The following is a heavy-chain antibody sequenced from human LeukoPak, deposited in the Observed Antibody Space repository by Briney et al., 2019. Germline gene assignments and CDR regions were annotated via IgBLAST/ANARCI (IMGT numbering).Heavy chain of an antibody. J-gene: IGHJ4*02. CDR2: IYYSGST. CDR1: GGSIRNYY. D-gene: IGHD6-19*01. V-gene: IGHV4-59*08. CDR3: ARHRYSSGCADY. Sequence: PSETLSLTCTVSGGSIRNYYWDWVRQPPGKGLEWIGYIYYSGSTSYNPSLKSRVTISVDTSKNQFSLKLSSVTAADTAVYYCARHRYSSGCADYWGQGTLVTVSS.